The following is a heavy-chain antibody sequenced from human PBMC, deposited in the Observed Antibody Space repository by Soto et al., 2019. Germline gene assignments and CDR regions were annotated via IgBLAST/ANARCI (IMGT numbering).Heavy chain of an antibody. V-gene: IGHV1-18*01. CDR2: ISAYNGNT. CDR1: GYTFTSYG. D-gene: IGHD3-16*02. CDR3: ARDLYDYIWGSYRHDAFDI. Sequence: QVQLVQSGAEVKKPGASVKVSCKASGYTFTSYGISWVRQAPGQGLEWMGWISAYNGNTNYAQKLQGRVTMTTDTSTSTDYMELRSLRSDDTAVYDCARDLYDYIWGSYRHDAFDIWGQGTMVTVSS. J-gene: IGHJ3*02.